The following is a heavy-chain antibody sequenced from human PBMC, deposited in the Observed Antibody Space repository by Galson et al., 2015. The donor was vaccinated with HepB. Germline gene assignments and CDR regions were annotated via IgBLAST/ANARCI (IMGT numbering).Heavy chain of an antibody. V-gene: IGHV1-69*04. J-gene: IGHJ4*02. CDR3: TYTALSEDDIVVIRGVLDY. CDR2: IIPIVGLA. D-gene: IGHD2-2*01. Sequence: SVKVSCKASGGTHSASVINWVRQAPGQGLEWMGRIIPIVGLAHYAQKFQGRVTITADNSASSAYMQLSSLRSDDTAVYYCTYTALSEDDIVVIRGVLDYWGQGTLVTVSS. CDR1: GGTHSASV.